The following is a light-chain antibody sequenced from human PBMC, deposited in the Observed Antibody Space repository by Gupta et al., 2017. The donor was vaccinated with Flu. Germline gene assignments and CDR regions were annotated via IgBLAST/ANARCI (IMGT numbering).Light chain of an antibody. CDR1: QGISYW. CDR3: QQANSFPFT. CDR2: AAS. J-gene: IGKJ3*01. V-gene: IGKV1D-12*01. Sequence: PSSLSASVGDRVTITCRASQGISYWLAWYQQKPEKAPNLLIFAASSLQSGVPSMCSGSGSRTDFTLTISSLQPEYFATYYCQQANSFPFTFGPGTKVDIK.